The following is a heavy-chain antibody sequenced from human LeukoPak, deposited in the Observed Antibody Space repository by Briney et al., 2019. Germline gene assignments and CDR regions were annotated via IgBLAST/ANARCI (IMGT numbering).Heavy chain of an antibody. CDR3: ARDDSSGYPGYFDY. D-gene: IGHD3-22*01. CDR2: IYYSGST. J-gene: IGHJ4*02. CDR1: GGSISSYY. V-gene: IGHV4-59*01. Sequence: SETLSLTCTVSGGSISSYYWSWIRQPPGKGLEWIGYIYYSGSTNYNPSLKSRVTISVDTSKNQFSLKLSSVTAADTAVYYCARDDSSGYPGYFDYWGQGTLVTVSS.